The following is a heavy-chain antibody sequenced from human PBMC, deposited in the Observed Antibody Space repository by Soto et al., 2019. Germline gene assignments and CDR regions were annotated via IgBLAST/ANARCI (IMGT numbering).Heavy chain of an antibody. CDR1: GFTFDDYA. CDR3: AKVSSSWYAGFFDL. D-gene: IGHD6-13*01. Sequence: PGGSLRLSCAASGFTFDDYAMHWVRQAPGKGLEWVSGISWNSGSIGYADSVKGRFTISRDNSMNTLYLQMNTLRAEDTAIYYCAKVSSSWYAGFFDLWGQGTLVTV. CDR2: ISWNSGSI. J-gene: IGHJ4*02. V-gene: IGHV3-9*01.